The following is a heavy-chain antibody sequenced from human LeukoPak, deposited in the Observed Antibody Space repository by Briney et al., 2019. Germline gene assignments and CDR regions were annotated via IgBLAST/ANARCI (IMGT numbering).Heavy chain of an antibody. D-gene: IGHD3-3*01. CDR1: EFTFSSYA. V-gene: IGHV3-23*01. CDR2: ISGSGGST. CDR3: AKADPAYYDCWSGYSLLDY. J-gene: IGHJ4*02. Sequence: VGSLRLSCAASEFTFSSYAMSWVRQAPGKGLEWVSAISGSGGSTYYAYSVKGRFTISRDNAKNTLYLQMNSLRAEDSAVYYCAKADPAYYDCWSGYSLLDYWVQGTLVTVSS.